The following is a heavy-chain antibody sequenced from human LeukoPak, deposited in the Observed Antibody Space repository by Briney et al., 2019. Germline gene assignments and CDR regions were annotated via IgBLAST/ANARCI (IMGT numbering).Heavy chain of an antibody. Sequence: ASVKVSCKASGYTFTSYDNNWVRQATGQGLEWMGWMNPNSGNTGYAQKFQGRVTTTRNTSMSPAYMELSSLRAEDTAVYYCARGRGNLSPRFDPWGQGTLVTVSS. CDR1: GYTFTSYD. V-gene: IGHV1-8*01. CDR2: MNPNSGNT. D-gene: IGHD5/OR15-5a*01. J-gene: IGHJ5*02. CDR3: ARGRGNLSPRFDP.